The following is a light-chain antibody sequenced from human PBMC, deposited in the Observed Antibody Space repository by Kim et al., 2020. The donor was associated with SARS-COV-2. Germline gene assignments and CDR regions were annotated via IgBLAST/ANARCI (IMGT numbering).Light chain of an antibody. J-gene: IGLJ2*01. V-gene: IGLV3-1*01. Sequence: VAPGQPASITCSGDKLGDTYASWYQQKPGQSPVLVIYQDTKRPSGIPERFSGSNSGTTATLTISGTQAMDGADYYCQAWDSSTVVFGGGTQLTVL. CDR2: QDT. CDR3: QAWDSSTVV. CDR1: KLGDTY.